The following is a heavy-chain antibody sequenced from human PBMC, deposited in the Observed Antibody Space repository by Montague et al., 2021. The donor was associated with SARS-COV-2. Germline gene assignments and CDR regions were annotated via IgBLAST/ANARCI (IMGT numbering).Heavy chain of an antibody. V-gene: IGHV6-1*01. CDR3: ARDAHIGSTWPLSGYGMDV. D-gene: IGHD6-13*01. J-gene: IGHJ6*02. CDR1: GDSVSSNHAA. Sequence: CAISGDSVSSNHAAWNWIRQSPSRGLEWLGRANYRSKWHYDYAVSVKSRILIIPNTSENQFSLQLSSVTPEDTAVYYCARDAHIGSTWPLSGYGMDVWGQGTTVTVSS. CDR2: ANYRSKWHY.